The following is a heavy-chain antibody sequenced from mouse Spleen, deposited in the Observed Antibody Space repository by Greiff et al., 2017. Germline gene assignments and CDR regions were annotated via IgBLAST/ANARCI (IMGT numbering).Heavy chain of an antibody. CDR2: ISSGGGST. CDR1: GFAFSSYD. Sequence: EVQLQESGGGLVKPGGSLKLSCAASGFAFSSYDMSWVRQTPEKRLEWVAYISSGGGSTYYPDTVKGRFTISRDNAKNTLYLQMSSLKSEDTAMYYCARQGPYYYGSSFYAMDYWGQGTSVTVSS. CDR3: ARQGPYYYGSSFYAMDY. J-gene: IGHJ4*01. V-gene: IGHV5-12-1*01. D-gene: IGHD1-1*01.